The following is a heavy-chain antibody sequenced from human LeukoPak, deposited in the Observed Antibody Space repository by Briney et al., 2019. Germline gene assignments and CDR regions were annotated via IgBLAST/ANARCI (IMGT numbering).Heavy chain of an antibody. Sequence: SETLSLTCNVSGASISTDGHYWSWIRQHPGKGLEWIGYIYHSGFTYDNPSLKSRLAISVDTSKNQFSLKLNSVTVADTAVYYCARTTTVTAYYFDSWGQGIPVTVSS. CDR3: ARTTTVTAYYFDS. J-gene: IGHJ4*02. CDR1: GASISTDGHY. CDR2: IYHSGFT. V-gene: IGHV4-31*03. D-gene: IGHD4-17*01.